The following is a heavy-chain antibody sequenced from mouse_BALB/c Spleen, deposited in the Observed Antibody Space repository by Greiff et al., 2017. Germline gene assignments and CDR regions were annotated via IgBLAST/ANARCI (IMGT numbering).Heavy chain of an antibody. CDR2: ISSGGSYT. CDR1: GFTFSSYA. J-gene: IGHJ3*01. CDR3: ARERYGSSYAWFAY. D-gene: IGHD1-1*01. Sequence: EVMLVESGGGLVKPGGSLKLSCAASGFTFSSYAMSWVRQSPEKRLEWVAEISSGGSYTYYPDTVTGRFTISRDNAKNTLYLEMSSLRSEDTAMYYCARERYGSSYAWFAYWGQGTLVTVSA. V-gene: IGHV5-9-4*01.